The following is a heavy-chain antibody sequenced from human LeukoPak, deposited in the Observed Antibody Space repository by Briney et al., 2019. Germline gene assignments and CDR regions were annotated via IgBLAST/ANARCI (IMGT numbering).Heavy chain of an antibody. V-gene: IGHV4-34*01. CDR3: GRGNRMEIVGVVAATDYYGRGV. CDR1: GGSFSGYY. D-gene: IGHD2-15*01. Sequence: SETLSLTCAVYGGSFSGYYWSWIRQPPGKGLEWIGEINHSGSTNYNPSLKSRVTISVDTSKNQFSLKLSSVTAADTAVYYCGRGNRMEIVGVVAATDYYGRGVWGQGTTVTVSS. J-gene: IGHJ6*02. CDR2: INHSGST.